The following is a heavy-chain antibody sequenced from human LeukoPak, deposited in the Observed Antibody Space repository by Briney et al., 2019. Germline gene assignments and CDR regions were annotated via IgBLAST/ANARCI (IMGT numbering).Heavy chain of an antibody. CDR3: ARENTKYYDILTGPLPGAFDI. CDR2: IKQDGSEK. CDR1: GFTFSSYW. V-gene: IGHV3-7*01. J-gene: IGHJ3*02. D-gene: IGHD3-9*01. Sequence: PGGSLRLSCAASGFTFSSYWMSWVRQAPGKGLEWVANIKQDGSEKYYVDSVKGRFTISRDNAKNSLYLQMNSLRAEDTAVYYCARENTKYYDILTGPLPGAFDIWGQGTMVTVSS.